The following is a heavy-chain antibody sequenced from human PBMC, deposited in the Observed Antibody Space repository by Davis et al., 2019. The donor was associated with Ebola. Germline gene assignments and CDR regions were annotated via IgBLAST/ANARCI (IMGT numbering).Heavy chain of an antibody. Sequence: AASVKVSCKASGYTFTGYDINWVRQATGQGLEWMGGIIPIFGTANYAQKFQGRVTITADESTSTAYMELSSLRAEDTAVYYCAKGLQLLSPWIQLSCGMDVWGQGTTVTVSS. D-gene: IGHD5-18*01. CDR3: AKGLQLLSPWIQLSCGMDV. CDR1: GYTFTGYD. J-gene: IGHJ6*02. CDR2: IIPIFGTA. V-gene: IGHV1-69*13.